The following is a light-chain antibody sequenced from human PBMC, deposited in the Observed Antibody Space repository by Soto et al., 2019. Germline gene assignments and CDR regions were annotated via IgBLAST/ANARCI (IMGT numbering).Light chain of an antibody. J-gene: IGKJ5*01. Sequence: EIVLTQSPGTLSLSPGERATLSCRASQNINSDYFAWYQQKPGQAPRLLIYAASYRATGISDKFSGSGSGTDFSLTISRLEPEDSAVYYCQQYNNWPPITFGQGTRLEIK. CDR2: AAS. CDR1: QNINSDY. CDR3: QQYNNWPPIT. V-gene: IGKV3-20*01.